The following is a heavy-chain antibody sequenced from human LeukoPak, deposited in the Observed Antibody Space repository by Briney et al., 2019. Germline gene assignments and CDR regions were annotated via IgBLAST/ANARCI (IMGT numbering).Heavy chain of an antibody. CDR1: GGSISSYY. V-gene: IGHV4-59*01. J-gene: IGHJ4*02. CDR3: ARAGAYCSATSCACDS. CDR2: IYYSGST. Sequence: SETLSLTCTVSGGSISSYYWSWIRQPPGKGLEWIGYIYYSGSTNYNPSLKSRVTISVDTSKNQFSLKLSSMTAADTAIYYCARAGAYCSATSCACDSWGQGTLATVSS. D-gene: IGHD2-2*01.